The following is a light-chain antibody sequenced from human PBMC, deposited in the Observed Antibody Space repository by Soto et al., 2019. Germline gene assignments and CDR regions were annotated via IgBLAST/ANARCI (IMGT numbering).Light chain of an antibody. V-gene: IGLV4-69*01. CDR3: XXXGXGIRV. Sequence: QPVLTQSPSASASLGASVXLXXXLXSGXSXXAIAWHQQQPEKGPRYLMKVNSDGSHRKGDGIPDRFSGSSSGAQRYLTISSLQSEDEADYYCXXXGXGIRVFGTGTKLTVL. CDR2: VNSDGSH. CDR1: SGXSXXA. J-gene: IGLJ1*01.